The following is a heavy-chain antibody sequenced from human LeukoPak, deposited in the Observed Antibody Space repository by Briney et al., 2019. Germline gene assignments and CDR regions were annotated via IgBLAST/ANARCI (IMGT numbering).Heavy chain of an antibody. CDR1: GYTFTSYG. D-gene: IGHD3-10*01. V-gene: IGHV1-18*01. CDR3: ARDAPGLAYYYGLDV. Sequence: ASVKVSCKASGYTFTSYGISWVRQAPGQGLEWMGWINTYNGNTHYAQKLQGRVTTTTDTATSTAYMELRSLRSDDTAAYYCARDAPGLAYYYGLDVWGQGTTVTVSS. J-gene: IGHJ6*02. CDR2: INTYNGNT.